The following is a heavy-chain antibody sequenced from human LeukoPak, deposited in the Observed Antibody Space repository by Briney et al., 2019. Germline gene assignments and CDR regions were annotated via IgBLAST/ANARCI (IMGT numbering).Heavy chain of an antibody. CDR1: GGSISSSDYY. CDR3: ARDRGHDFWSGYYNPGSFDY. CDR2: IYYSGTT. Sequence: SETLSLTCTVSGGSISSSDYYWGWIRQPPGKGLGWIASIYYSGTTHYNPSHQSRVTMSVDTSKNQFSLKLSSVTAADTAVYYCARDRGHDFWSGYYNPGSFDYWGQGTLVTVSS. D-gene: IGHD3-3*01. V-gene: IGHV4-39*02. J-gene: IGHJ4*02.